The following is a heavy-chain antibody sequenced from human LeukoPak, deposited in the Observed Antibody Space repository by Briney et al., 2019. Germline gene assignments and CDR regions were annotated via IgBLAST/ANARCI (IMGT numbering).Heavy chain of an antibody. D-gene: IGHD3-22*01. Sequence: GASVKVSCKASGGTFSSYAISWVRQAPGQGLEWMGGIIPIFGTANYAQKFQGRVTITADESTSTAYMEPSSLRSEDTAVYYCASQITYYYDTSGPFFDYWGQGTLVTVSS. J-gene: IGHJ4*02. V-gene: IGHV1-69*13. CDR1: GGTFSSYA. CDR3: ASQITYYYDTSGPFFDY. CDR2: IIPIFGTA.